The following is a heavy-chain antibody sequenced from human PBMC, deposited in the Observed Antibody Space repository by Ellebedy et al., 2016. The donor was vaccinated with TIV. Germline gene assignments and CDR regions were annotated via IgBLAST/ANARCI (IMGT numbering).Heavy chain of an antibody. CDR1: GYTFTSYG. CDR3: ARGGASGYGRGNDY. Sequence: ASVKVSXXASGYTFTSYGIRWVRQPPGQGLEWMGGINPVFGTTIYAQKFQGRVTMTEDTSTDTAYMELRSLRSDDTAVYYCARGGASGYGRGNDYWGQGTLVTVFS. V-gene: IGHV1-18*01. D-gene: IGHD5-12*01. J-gene: IGHJ4*02. CDR2: INPVFGTT.